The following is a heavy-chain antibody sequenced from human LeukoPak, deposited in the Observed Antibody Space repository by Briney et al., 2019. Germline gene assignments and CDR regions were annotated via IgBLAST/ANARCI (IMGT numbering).Heavy chain of an antibody. D-gene: IGHD3-10*01. Sequence: SSETLSLTCTVSGGSISSGGYYWSWIRQHPGKGLEWIGYIYYSGSTYYNPSLKSRVTISADTSKNQFSLKLSSVTAADTAVYYCARDGVQGGPDYWGQGTLVTVSS. J-gene: IGHJ4*02. CDR3: ARDGVQGGPDY. CDR2: IYYSGST. CDR1: GGSISSGGYY. V-gene: IGHV4-31*03.